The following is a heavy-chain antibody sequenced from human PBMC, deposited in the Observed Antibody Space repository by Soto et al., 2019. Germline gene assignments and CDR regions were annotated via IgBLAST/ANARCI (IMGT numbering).Heavy chain of an antibody. J-gene: IGHJ4*02. CDR3: ARGRPEEYDVLTSYYTFYSDS. Sequence: KTSETLSLTCTVSGGSISRSSYYWGWILQPPGKGLEWIGSIYYSGSTYYNPSLKSRVTISVDTSKNQFSLKLSSVTAADTAVYYCARGRPEEYDVLTSYYTFYSDSWGQGTLVTVSS. CDR2: IYYSGST. V-gene: IGHV4-39*07. CDR1: GGSISRSSYY. D-gene: IGHD3-9*01.